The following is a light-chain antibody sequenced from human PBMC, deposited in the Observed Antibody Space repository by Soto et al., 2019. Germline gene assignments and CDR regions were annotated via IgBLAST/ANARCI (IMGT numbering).Light chain of an antibody. Sequence: EIVLTQSPSTLSLSPGERATLSCRASQSVSSYLAWYQQKPGQAPRLLIYDASNRATGIPDRFSGSGSGTGFTLTISRLEPEDFAVYYCQQYGSSPLTFGGGTKVDIK. J-gene: IGKJ4*01. CDR3: QQYGSSPLT. CDR1: QSVSSY. V-gene: IGKV3-20*01. CDR2: DAS.